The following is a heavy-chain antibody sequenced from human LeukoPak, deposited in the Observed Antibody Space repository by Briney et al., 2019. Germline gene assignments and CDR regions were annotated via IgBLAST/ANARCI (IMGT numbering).Heavy chain of an antibody. CDR3: AKGDNIVPTIVDY. J-gene: IGHJ4*02. CDR2: IYYSGST. CDR1: GGSVSSGSYY. D-gene: IGHD5-12*01. Sequence: SETLSLTCTVSGGSVSSGSYYWSWIRQPPGKGLEWIGYIYYSGSTNYNPSLKSRVTISVDTSKNQFSLKLSSVTAADTAVYYCAKGDNIVPTIVDYWGQGTLVTVSS. V-gene: IGHV4-61*01.